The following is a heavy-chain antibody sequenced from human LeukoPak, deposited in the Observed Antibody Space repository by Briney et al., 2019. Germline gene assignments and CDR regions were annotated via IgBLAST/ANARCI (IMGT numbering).Heavy chain of an antibody. V-gene: IGHV1-18*01. CDR2: ISGYNGNT. CDR3: ARVLAVAGPFDY. D-gene: IGHD6-19*01. CDR1: GYTLRNYD. Sequence: ASVKVSCKASGYTLRNYDISWVRQAPGQGLEWMGWISGYNGNTNYAQKLQGRVTMTTDTSTSTAYMELRSLRSDDTAVYYCARVLAVAGPFDYWGQGTLVTVSS. J-gene: IGHJ4*02.